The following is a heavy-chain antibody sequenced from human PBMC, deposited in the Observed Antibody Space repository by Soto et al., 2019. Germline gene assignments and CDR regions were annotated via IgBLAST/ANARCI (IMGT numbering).Heavy chain of an antibody. CDR2: IWHDGSNK. D-gene: IGHD5-18*01. J-gene: IGHJ4*02. Sequence: QVQLVESGGGVVQPGRSLRLSCVASEFTFSNYGMHWVRQATGKGPEWVAVIWHDGSNKYYADSVKGRFTIARDNSKNTLDLQMNSLTAEDTAVYYCARGLRSGYNNGPNGVYYFDSWGQGILVTVSS. CDR1: EFTFSNYG. V-gene: IGHV3-33*01. CDR3: ARGLRSGYNNGPNGVYYFDS.